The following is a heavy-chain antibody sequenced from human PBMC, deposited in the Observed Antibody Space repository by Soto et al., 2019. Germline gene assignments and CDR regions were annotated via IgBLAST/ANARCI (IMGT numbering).Heavy chain of an antibody. V-gene: IGHV1-69*01. CDR3: AFPPRTGYQYGMDV. CDR2: IIPIFETP. J-gene: IGHJ6*02. CDR1: GGTFSSYA. Sequence: QVQLVQSGAEVKKPGSSVKVSCEASGGTFSSYAISWVRQAPEQGLEWMGGIIPIFETPNYAQKFQGRVTITADESTSTAYMELSSLRSEDTAVYYCAFPPRTGYQYGMDVWGQGTTVTVSS.